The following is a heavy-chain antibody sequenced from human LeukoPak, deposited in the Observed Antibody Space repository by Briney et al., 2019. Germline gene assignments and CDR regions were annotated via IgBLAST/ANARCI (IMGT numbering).Heavy chain of an antibody. CDR1: GYTFTSYD. J-gene: IGHJ4*02. CDR3: ARETSLAGFASGLGFNY. Sequence: ASVKVSCKASGYTFTSYDINWVRQATGQGLEWMGWMNPNSGNTGYAQKFQGRVTMTRNTSISTAYMELSSLRSEDTATYYCARETSLAGFASGLGFNYWGQGILVTVSS. V-gene: IGHV1-8*01. CDR2: MNPNSGNT. D-gene: IGHD6-19*01.